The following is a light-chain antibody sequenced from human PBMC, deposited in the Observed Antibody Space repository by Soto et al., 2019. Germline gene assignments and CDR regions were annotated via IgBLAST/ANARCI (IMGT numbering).Light chain of an antibody. Sequence: DIQMTQSPSTLSASVGDRVTITFRASQSVSRWLAWYQQKPGKAPDLLIYGASTLQFGVPSRFSGSGSGTDFILTISNLQPEDFAIYYCQQSFRTPRTCGQGTKGDIK. J-gene: IGKJ1*01. CDR1: QSVSRW. CDR2: GAS. CDR3: QQSFRTPRT. V-gene: IGKV1-39*01.